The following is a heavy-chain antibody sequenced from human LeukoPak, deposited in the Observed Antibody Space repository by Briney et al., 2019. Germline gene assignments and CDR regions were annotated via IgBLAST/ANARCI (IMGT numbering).Heavy chain of an antibody. V-gene: IGHV1-46*01. CDR1: GYTFTSYY. D-gene: IGHD6-19*01. CDR3: ARAPSLESSGWYVSDY. Sequence: EASVKVSCKASGYTFTSYYMHWVRQAPGQGLEWMGIINPSGGSTSYAQKFQGRVTMTRGTSTSTVYMELSSLRSEDTAVYYCARAPSLESSGWYVSDYWGQGTLVTVSS. CDR2: INPSGGST. J-gene: IGHJ4*02.